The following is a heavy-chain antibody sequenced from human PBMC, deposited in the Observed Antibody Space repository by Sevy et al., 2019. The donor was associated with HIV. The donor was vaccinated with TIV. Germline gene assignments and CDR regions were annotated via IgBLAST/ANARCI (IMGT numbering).Heavy chain of an antibody. CDR3: VRDPQKEVLIREYFDY. CDR1: GFIFDDYA. CDR2: VNWDSGSI. Sequence: GGSLRLSCAASGFIFDDYAMHWVRQAPGKGLEWVSGVNWDSGSIVYADTVKGRFTISRDNAKNSLYLQMNSLRPEDTAFYYCVRDPQKEVLIREYFDYWGQGILVTVSS. D-gene: IGHD1-20*01. J-gene: IGHJ4*02. V-gene: IGHV3-9*01.